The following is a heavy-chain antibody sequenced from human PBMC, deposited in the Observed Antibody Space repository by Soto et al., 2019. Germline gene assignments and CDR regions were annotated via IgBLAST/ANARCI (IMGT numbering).Heavy chain of an antibody. V-gene: IGHV1-46*01. CDR3: AIIRHRITEGYFDY. CDR2: ISPSGGGT. J-gene: IGHJ4*02. Sequence: ASVKASCKAPGYTFTGHYMHSVRQSPGQGLEWMGMISPSGGGTTYAQTFQGRVTMTRDTAPSTVYMELSSLRSEDTAVYYCAIIRHRITEGYFDYWGQGTLVTVSS. D-gene: IGHD3-10*01. CDR1: GYTFTGHY.